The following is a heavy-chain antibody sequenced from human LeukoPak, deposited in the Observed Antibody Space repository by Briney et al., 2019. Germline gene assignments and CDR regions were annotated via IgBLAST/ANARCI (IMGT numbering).Heavy chain of an antibody. D-gene: IGHD6-19*01. V-gene: IGHV3-23*01. CDR1: GFTFSSYA. Sequence: GGSLRLSCAASGFTFSSYAMSWVRQPPGKGLEWVSAISGSGGSTYYADSVKGRFTISRDNSKNTLYLQMNSLRAEDTAVYYCAKESPYSSGWSFGDFDYWGQGTLVTVSS. CDR3: AKESPYSSGWSFGDFDY. CDR2: ISGSGGST. J-gene: IGHJ4*02.